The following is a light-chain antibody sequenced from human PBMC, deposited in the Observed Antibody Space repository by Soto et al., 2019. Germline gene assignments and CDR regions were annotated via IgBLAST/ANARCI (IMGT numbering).Light chain of an antibody. CDR2: DAS. CDR1: QSVSSNY. Sequence: EIVLTQSPATLSLSPGESATLSCRASQSVSSNYLAWYQQKPGPPPRLLIYDASSRARGIADRFSGSGSGTDFTLTISRLDPADFAMYHCQQYGSCTRTFGRGTRVEIK. CDR3: QQYGSCTRT. V-gene: IGKV3-20*01. J-gene: IGKJ1*01.